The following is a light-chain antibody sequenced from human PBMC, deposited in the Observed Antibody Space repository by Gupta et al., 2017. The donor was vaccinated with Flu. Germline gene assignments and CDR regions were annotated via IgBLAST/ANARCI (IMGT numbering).Light chain of an antibody. CDR3: QQDNNWPGT. CDR2: GAS. V-gene: IGKV3D-15*01. J-gene: IGKJ1*01. CDR1: QSVSSN. Sequence: PATLSVAPGERATLSCRASQSVSSNFAWYQQKPGQAPRLLIYGASTRATGIPARFSGSGSGTEFTLTISSLQSEDFAVYYCQQDNNWPGTFGQGTKVEIK.